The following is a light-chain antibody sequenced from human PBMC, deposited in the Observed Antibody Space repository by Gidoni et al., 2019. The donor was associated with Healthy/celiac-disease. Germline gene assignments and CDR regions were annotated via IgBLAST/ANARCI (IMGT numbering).Light chain of an antibody. CDR3: QAWDSSTYVV. J-gene: IGLJ2*01. V-gene: IGLV3-1*01. Sequence: SYELTQPPSVSVSPGQTASLTCSGDKLGDKYACWYQQKPGQSPVLVLYQDSKRPSGIPDRFSGSNSGNTATLTISGTQAMDEADYYCQAWDSSTYVVFGGGTKLTVL. CDR1: KLGDKY. CDR2: QDS.